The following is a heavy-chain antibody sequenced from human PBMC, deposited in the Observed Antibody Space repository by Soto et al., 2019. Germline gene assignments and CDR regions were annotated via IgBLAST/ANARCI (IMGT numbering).Heavy chain of an antibody. J-gene: IGHJ3*02. V-gene: IGHV1-45*02. Sequence: QMQLVQSGAEVKKTGSSVKVSCKASGYTFTYRYLHRVRQAPGQALEWMGWITPFNGNTNYAQKFEDRVTITRDKSISTAYMELSSLRSEDTAMYYCAFLYDYIWGSDYAFDIWGQGTMVTVSS. CDR2: ITPFNGNT. CDR1: GYTFTYRY. CDR3: AFLYDYIWGSDYAFDI. D-gene: IGHD3-16*01.